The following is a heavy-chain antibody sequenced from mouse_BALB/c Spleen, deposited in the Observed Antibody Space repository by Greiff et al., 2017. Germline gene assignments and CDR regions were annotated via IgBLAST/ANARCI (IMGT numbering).Heavy chain of an antibody. CDR2: ISYSGST. D-gene: IGHD3-1*01. V-gene: IGHV3-2*02. CDR1: GYSITSYYA. Sequence: EVMLVESGPGLVKPSQSLSLTCTVTGYSITSYYAWNWIRQSPGNKLEWMGYISYSGSTSYNPSLKSRITITRDTSKNHYFLQLNSVTTEDTATSYCASGGSSVYRDYAMDYWGQGTSVTVSS. J-gene: IGHJ4*01. CDR3: ASGGSSVYRDYAMDY.